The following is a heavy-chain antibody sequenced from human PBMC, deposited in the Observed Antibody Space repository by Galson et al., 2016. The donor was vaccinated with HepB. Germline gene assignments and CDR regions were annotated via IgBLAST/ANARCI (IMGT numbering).Heavy chain of an antibody. CDR1: GFTFSGYN. J-gene: IGHJ4*02. D-gene: IGHD1-14*01. CDR3: ARDGNHGYDMDY. Sequence: SLRLSCAVSGFTFSGYNMDWVRQAPGKGLEWVSYISSGSSAISYADSVKGRFTISRDNAKNSLYLQMNSLRDEDTAIHFCARDGNHGYDMDYWGQGTLVTVSS. V-gene: IGHV3-48*02. CDR2: ISSGSSAI.